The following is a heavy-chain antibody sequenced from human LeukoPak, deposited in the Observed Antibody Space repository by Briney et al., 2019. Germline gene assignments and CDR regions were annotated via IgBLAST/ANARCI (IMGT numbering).Heavy chain of an antibody. CDR3: AELGITMIGGV. V-gene: IGHV3-30*02. CDR2: ILYDGTNK. Sequence: GGSLRLSCAASGFTFSSFGMHWVRQAPGQGLEWVAFILYDGTNKYYADSVKGRFTISRDNSKNTLSLQMNSLRVEDTAVYYCAELGITMIGGVWGKGTTVTISS. J-gene: IGHJ6*04. CDR1: GFTFSSFG. D-gene: IGHD3-10*02.